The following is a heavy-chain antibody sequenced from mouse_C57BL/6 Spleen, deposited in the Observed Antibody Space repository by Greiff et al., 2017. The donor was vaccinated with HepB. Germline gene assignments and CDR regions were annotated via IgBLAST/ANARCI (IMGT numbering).Heavy chain of an antibody. CDR3: AKQGPYYGSSPYYFDY. J-gene: IGHJ2*01. Sequence: EVQGVESGGDLVKPGGSLKLSCAASGFTFSSYGMSWVRQTPDKRLEWVATISSGGSYTDYPDSVKGRFTIARDNAKNTLYLQLSSLKSEDTAMYYCAKQGPYYGSSPYYFDYWGQGTTLTVSS. CDR2: ISSGGSYT. CDR1: GFTFSSYG. D-gene: IGHD1-1*01. V-gene: IGHV5-6*01.